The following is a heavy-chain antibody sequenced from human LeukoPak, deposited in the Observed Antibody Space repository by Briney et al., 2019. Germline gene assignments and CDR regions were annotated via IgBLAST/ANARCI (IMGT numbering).Heavy chain of an antibody. D-gene: IGHD3-16*01. V-gene: IGHV3-30*18. CDR2: ISYDGSNK. Sequence: PGGSLRLSCAASGFTFSSYGMHWVRQAPGKGLEWVAVISYDGSNKYYADSVKGRFTISRDNSKNTLYLQMNSLRAEDTAVYYCAKLHTYYDYVWGSYVGPLDDWGQGTLVTVSS. J-gene: IGHJ4*02. CDR1: GFTFSSYG. CDR3: AKLHTYYDYVWGSYVGPLDD.